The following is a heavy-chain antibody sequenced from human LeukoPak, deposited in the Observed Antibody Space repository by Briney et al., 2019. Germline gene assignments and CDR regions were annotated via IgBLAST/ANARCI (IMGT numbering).Heavy chain of an antibody. Sequence: ASVKVSCKASGYIFTGYYMHWVRQAPGQGLEWMGWITPNSGGTNYAQKFQGRVTMTRDTSISTAYMELSRLRSDDTAVYYCARDRHYYDSSGYYDYWGQGTLVTVSS. CDR3: ARDRHYYDSSGYYDY. V-gene: IGHV1-2*02. J-gene: IGHJ4*02. CDR2: ITPNSGGT. D-gene: IGHD3-22*01. CDR1: GYIFTGYY.